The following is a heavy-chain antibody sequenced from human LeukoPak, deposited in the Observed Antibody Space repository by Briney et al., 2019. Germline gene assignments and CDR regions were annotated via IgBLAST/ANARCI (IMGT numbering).Heavy chain of an antibody. CDR1: GFTFSSYS. J-gene: IGHJ6*02. CDR3: ARRAEFLGSGRPEYYFYGMDV. Sequence: GGSLRLSCAASGFTFSSYSMNWVRQAPGKGLEWVSSISSSSSYIYYADSVKGRFTISRDNAKNSLYLQMNSLRAEDTAVYYCARRAEFLGSGRPEYYFYGMDVWGQGTTVTVSS. V-gene: IGHV3-21*01. CDR2: ISSSSSYI. D-gene: IGHD3-10*01.